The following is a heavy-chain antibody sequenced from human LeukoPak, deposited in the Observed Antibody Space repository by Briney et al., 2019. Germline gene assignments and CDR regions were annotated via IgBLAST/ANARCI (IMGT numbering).Heavy chain of an antibody. Sequence: GGSLRLSCAASGFSFSVYYMAWVRQAPGKGLEWVGLSRNKENRHSTEYGASVKGRVTISRDDSKNLMYLEMKSLKSEDTAVYYCVREYFGGYDYWGQGTLVTVSS. CDR3: VREYFGGYDY. CDR1: GFSFSVYY. J-gene: IGHJ4*02. CDR2: SRNKENRHST. D-gene: IGHD2-15*01. V-gene: IGHV3-72*01.